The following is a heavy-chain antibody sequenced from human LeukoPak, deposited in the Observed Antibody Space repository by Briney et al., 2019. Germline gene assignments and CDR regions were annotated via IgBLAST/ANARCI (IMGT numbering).Heavy chain of an antibody. V-gene: IGHV3-53*05. CDR2: IYSGGKT. CDR3: ARVFWVPYGSGGVFDY. D-gene: IGHD3-10*01. Sequence: GGSLRLSCAASGFTVSSNYMSWVRQAPGKGLEWVSLIYSGGKTYYADSVQGRFSISRDNSKNTLYLQMNSLRAEDTAVYYCARVFWVPYGSGGVFDYWGQGTLVTVSS. J-gene: IGHJ4*02. CDR1: GFTVSSNY.